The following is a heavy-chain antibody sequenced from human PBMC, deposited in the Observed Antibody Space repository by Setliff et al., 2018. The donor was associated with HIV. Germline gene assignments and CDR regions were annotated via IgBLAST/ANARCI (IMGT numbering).Heavy chain of an antibody. CDR2: IIPIFGTA. CDR1: GGTFSSYA. CDR3: ARPPSYNWNLLPYFDY. D-gene: IGHD1-7*01. V-gene: IGHV1-69*05. Sequence: SLTVSCKASGGTFSSYAISWVRQAPGQGLEWMGGIIPIFGTANYAQKFQGRVTIPTYESTSTAYMELSSLRSEDTAVYYCARPPSYNWNLLPYFDYWGQGTLVTVSS. J-gene: IGHJ4*02.